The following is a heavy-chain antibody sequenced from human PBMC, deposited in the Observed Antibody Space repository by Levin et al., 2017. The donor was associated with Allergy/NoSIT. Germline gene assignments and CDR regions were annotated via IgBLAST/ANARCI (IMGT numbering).Heavy chain of an antibody. Sequence: GESLKISCAASGFTFRNYGMHWVRQAPGKGLEWVAVIWYDGNDTYYADSVKGRFIISRDNSKTTLYLQMNSLRAEDTAMYYCAREARDVYNGYVTFDYWGEGTLVTVSS. V-gene: IGHV3-33*01. CDR3: AREARDVYNGYVTFDY. J-gene: IGHJ4*02. D-gene: IGHD5-24*01. CDR2: IWYDGNDT. CDR1: GFTFRNYG.